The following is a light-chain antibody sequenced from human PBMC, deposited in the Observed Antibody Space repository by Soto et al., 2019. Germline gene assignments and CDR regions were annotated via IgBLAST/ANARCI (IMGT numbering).Light chain of an antibody. CDR2: DAS. CDR3: QQYNSYLYT. CDR1: QSISSW. J-gene: IGKJ2*01. V-gene: IGKV1-5*01. Sequence: DIQMTQSPSTLSASVGDRVTITCRASQSISSWLAWYQQKPGKAPKLLIYDASSLESGVPSRFSGSGSGTEFTLTSSRLQPDDFATYYCQQYNSYLYTFGQGTKLEIK.